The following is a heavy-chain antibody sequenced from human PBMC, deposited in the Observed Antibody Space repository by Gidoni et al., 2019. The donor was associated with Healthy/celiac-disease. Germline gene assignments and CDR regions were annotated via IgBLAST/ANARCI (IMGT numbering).Heavy chain of an antibody. V-gene: IGHV4-34*01. Sequence: QVQLQQWGAGLLKPSETLSLTCAVSGGSFSGYYWSWIRQPPGKGLEWIGEINHSGSTNYHPSLKSRVTISVDTSKNQFSLKLSSVTAADTAVYYCAREAVVVAAPRGNWFDPWGQGTLVTVSS. J-gene: IGHJ5*02. CDR3: AREAVVVAAPRGNWFDP. D-gene: IGHD2-15*01. CDR2: INHSGST. CDR1: GGSFSGYY.